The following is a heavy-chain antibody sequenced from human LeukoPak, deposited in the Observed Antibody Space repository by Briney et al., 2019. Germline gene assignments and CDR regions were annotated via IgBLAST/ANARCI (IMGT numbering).Heavy chain of an antibody. CDR3: ARVYYDSSGYYDAFDI. J-gene: IGHJ3*02. Sequence: SETLSLTCTVSGGSISSYYWSWIRQPAGKGLEWIGRIYTSGSTNYNPSLKSRVTMSVDTSKNQFSLKLSSVTAADTAVYYCARVYYDSSGYYDAFDIWGQGTMVTVSS. D-gene: IGHD3-22*01. CDR1: GGSISSYY. CDR2: IYTSGST. V-gene: IGHV4-4*07.